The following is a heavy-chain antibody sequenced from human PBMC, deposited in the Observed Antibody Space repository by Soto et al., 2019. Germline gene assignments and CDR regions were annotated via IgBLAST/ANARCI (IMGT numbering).Heavy chain of an antibody. V-gene: IGHV4-59*08. CDR3: ARHLPSITMIVVGGLDY. Sequence: SDTLALTCTLSGGSITSFDWNWLRECPGKGLEWIGYISYSGSTNYNPSLKSRVTISVDTSKNQFSLKLSSVTAADTAVYYCARHLPSITMIVVGGLDYWGQGTLVTVS. CDR1: GGSITSFD. J-gene: IGHJ4*02. CDR2: ISYSGST. D-gene: IGHD3-22*01.